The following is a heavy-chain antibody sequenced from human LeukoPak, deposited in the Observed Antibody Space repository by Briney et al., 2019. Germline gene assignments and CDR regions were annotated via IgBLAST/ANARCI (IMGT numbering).Heavy chain of an antibody. CDR2: ISSSSSYI. CDR3: ARVLRAPYCGGDCPTTDY. Sequence: PGGSLRLSCAASGFTFSSYSMNWVRQAPGKGLEWVSSISSSSSYIYYADSVKGRFTISRDNAKNSLYLQINSLRAEDTAVYYCARVLRAPYCGGDCPTTDYWGQGTLVTVSS. CDR1: GFTFSSYS. V-gene: IGHV3-21*01. D-gene: IGHD2-21*02. J-gene: IGHJ4*02.